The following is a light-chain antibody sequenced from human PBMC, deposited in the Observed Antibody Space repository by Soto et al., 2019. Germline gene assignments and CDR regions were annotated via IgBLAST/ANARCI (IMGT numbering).Light chain of an antibody. V-gene: IGKV3-15*01. CDR1: QSISDT. CDR3: QQYDKYST. CDR2: GAS. J-gene: IGKJ1*01. Sequence: EIVMTQSPATLSVSPGGRATLSCRASQSISDTLAWYQQKPGQAPRLLIHGASTRATGFPARFSGSGSGTDFTLTISSLQSEDFATYFCQQYDKYSTFGHGTKVDVK.